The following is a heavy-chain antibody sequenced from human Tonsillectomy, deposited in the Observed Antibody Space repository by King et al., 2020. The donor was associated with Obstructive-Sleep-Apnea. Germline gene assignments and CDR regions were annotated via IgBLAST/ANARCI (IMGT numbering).Heavy chain of an antibody. Sequence: QLQESGPGLVKPSETLSLTCSVSGASINSNTYYWGWIRQPPGKGLEWLGAIYHTRNSYYNPSLKSRVTMSIDTSRMHFSLNLSSVPAADTAVYYCARKYGGNSGVFDFWGHGTLVTVSS. CDR3: ARKYGGNSGVFDF. J-gene: IGHJ4*01. D-gene: IGHD4-23*01. CDR2: IYHTRNS. V-gene: IGHV4-39*07. CDR1: GASINSNTYY.